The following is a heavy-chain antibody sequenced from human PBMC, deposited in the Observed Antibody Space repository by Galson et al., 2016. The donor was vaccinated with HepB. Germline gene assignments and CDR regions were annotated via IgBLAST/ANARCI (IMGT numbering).Heavy chain of an antibody. V-gene: IGHV3-23*01. J-gene: IGHJ5*02. CDR3: AKGGYCRRARCPGRNWFDP. Sequence: SLRLSCAASGFTFSSYAMSWARQAPGKGLEWVSTITYSGGDTYYADSVKGRFTISRDNSKNTLYLQMNSLRGEDTAVSSCAKGGYCRRARCPGRNWFDPWGQGTLVTVSS. D-gene: IGHD2-15*01. CDR2: ITYSGGDT. CDR1: GFTFSSYA.